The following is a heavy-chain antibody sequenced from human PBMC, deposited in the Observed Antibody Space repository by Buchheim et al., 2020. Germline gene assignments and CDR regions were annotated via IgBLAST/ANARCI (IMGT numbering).Heavy chain of an antibody. CDR1: GFSFDNYG. CDR2: LSYDGGDK. CDR3: AKELLPTYGARTYSYYFGMDV. V-gene: IGHV3-30*18. Sequence: QVQLVEAGGGMVQPGRSLRLSCVASGFSFDNYGMHWVRQAPGKGLEWVAYLSYDGGDKNYADSVKGRFTFSRDNSRNTLYLQMNSLRAEDTAVYHCAKELLPTYGARTYSYYFGMDVWGPGTT. J-gene: IGHJ6*02. D-gene: IGHD4-17*01.